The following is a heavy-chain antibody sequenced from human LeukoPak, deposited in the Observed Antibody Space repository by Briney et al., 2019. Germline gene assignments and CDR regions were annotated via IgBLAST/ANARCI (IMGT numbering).Heavy chain of an antibody. D-gene: IGHD5-18*01. V-gene: IGHV3-21*01. CDR3: ARDMDTAMVTHDAFDI. J-gene: IGHJ3*02. CDR2: ISSSSSYI. Sequence: PGGSLRLSCAASGFTFSSYSMNWVRQAPGKGLEWVSSISSSSSYIYYADSVKGRFTISRDNAKNSLYLQMNSLRAEDMAVYYCARDMDTAMVTHDAFDIWGQGTMVTVSS. CDR1: GFTFSSYS.